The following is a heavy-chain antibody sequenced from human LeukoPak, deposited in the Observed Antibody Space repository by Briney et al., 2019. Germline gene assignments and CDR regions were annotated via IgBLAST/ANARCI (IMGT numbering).Heavy chain of an antibody. Sequence: GGSLRLSCAASGFTFSRYSMNWVRQAPGKGLEWVSSISSSSGYIYYADSVKGRFTISRYNAKNSLYLQMNSLRVEDTAVYYCAKDQGSGSVDYSWGYFDYWGQGTLVTVSS. V-gene: IGHV3-21*04. CDR1: GFTFSRYS. D-gene: IGHD3-10*01. CDR2: ISSSSGYI. J-gene: IGHJ4*02. CDR3: AKDQGSGSVDYSWGYFDY.